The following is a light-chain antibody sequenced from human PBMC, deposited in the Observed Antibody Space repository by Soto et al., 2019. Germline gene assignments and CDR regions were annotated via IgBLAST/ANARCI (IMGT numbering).Light chain of an antibody. V-gene: IGLV2-14*01. CDR1: SSDVGGYNY. Sequence: QSALTQPASVSGSPGQSITISCTGTSSDVGGYNYVSWYQQHPGKAPKLMIYEVSNRPSGVSNRFSGSKSGNTDSLTISGLQAEDEADYYCSSYTSSSTPLYVFGTGTKLTVL. CDR2: EVS. J-gene: IGLJ1*01. CDR3: SSYTSSSTPLYV.